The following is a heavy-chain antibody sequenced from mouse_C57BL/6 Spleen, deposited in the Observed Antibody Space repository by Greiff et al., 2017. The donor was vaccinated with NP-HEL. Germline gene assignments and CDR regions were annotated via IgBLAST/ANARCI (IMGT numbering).Heavy chain of an antibody. J-gene: IGHJ2*01. D-gene: IGHD2-1*01. CDR3: ARSHYGNYELDY. V-gene: IGHV1-55*01. Sequence: VQLQQSGAELVKPGASVKMSCKASGYTFTSYWITWVKQRPGQGLEWIGDIYPGSGSTNYNEKFKSKATLTVDTSSSTAYMQLSSLTSEDSAVYYCARSHYGNYELDYWGQGTTLTVSS. CDR1: GYTFTSYW. CDR2: IYPGSGST.